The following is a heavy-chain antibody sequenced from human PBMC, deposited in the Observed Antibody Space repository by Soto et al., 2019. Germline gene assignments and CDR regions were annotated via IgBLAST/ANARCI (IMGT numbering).Heavy chain of an antibody. CDR3: VRLDGASPGDFDY. D-gene: IGHD1-26*01. Sequence: QVQLQESGPGLVKPSGTLSLTCAVSGGSISSSNWWRWVRQPPGKGLEWIGEIYHSGSTHYNPSLKSRVTISVDKSKNQFSLNLSSVTAAYTAVYYCVRLDGASPGDFDYWGQGTLVTVSS. J-gene: IGHJ4*02. V-gene: IGHV4-4*02. CDR2: IYHSGST. CDR1: GGSISSSNW.